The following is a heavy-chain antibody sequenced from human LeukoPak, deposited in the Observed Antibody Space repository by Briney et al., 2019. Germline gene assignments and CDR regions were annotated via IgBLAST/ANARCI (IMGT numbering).Heavy chain of an antibody. CDR1: GFTFDDYG. Sequence: GGSLRLSCAASGFTFDDYGMSWVRQAPGKGLEWVSGINWNGGGTGYADSVKGRFTISRDNAKNSLYLQMNSLRAEDTALYYCARVWGGYCSGTSCYGAFDIWGQGTMVTVSS. J-gene: IGHJ3*02. D-gene: IGHD2-2*01. V-gene: IGHV3-20*04. CDR2: INWNGGGT. CDR3: ARVWGGYCSGTSCYGAFDI.